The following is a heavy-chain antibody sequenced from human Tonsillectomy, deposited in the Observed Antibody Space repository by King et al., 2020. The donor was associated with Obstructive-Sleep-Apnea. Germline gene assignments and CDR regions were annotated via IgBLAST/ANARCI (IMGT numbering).Heavy chain of an antibody. CDR2: ISGSDGYT. V-gene: IGHV3-23*04. CDR1: GFTFINYA. J-gene: IGHJ3*02. Sequence: QLVQSGGGLVQPGGSLRLSCAASGFTFINYAMSWVRQAPGKGLEWVSAISGSDGYTYYTDSVEGRFTISRDNSENTLYLQMNSLRAEDTAIYYCAKDSYGDLPDVFDIWGQGTMVTVSS. CDR3: AKDSYGDLPDVFDI. D-gene: IGHD4-17*01.